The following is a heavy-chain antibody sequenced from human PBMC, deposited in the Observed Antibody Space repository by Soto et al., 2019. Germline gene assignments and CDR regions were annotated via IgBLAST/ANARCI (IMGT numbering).Heavy chain of an antibody. CDR3: ARGYSSGDY. CDR2: ISSSSSYI. Sequence: EVQLVESGGGLVKPGGSLRLSCAASGFTFSSYTMNWVRQAPGKGLEWVSSISSSSSYIYYADSVKGRFTISRANAKNSRYQQMNSLRAEDTAVYYCARGYSSGDYWGQGTLVTVS. J-gene: IGHJ4*02. D-gene: IGHD6-19*01. CDR1: GFTFSSYT. V-gene: IGHV3-21*01.